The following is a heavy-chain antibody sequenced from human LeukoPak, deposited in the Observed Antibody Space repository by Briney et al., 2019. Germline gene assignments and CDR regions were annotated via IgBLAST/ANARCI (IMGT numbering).Heavy chain of an antibody. CDR3: ARDFRNSYPYDYYDY. Sequence: GASVKVSCKASGYTFTSYGISWVRQAPGQGLEWMGWISAYNGNTNYAQKLQGRVTMTTDTSTSTAYMELRSPRSDDTAVYYCARDFRNSYPYDYYDYWGQGTLVTVSS. V-gene: IGHV1-18*01. D-gene: IGHD3-22*01. CDR2: ISAYNGNT. CDR1: GYTFTSYG. J-gene: IGHJ4*02.